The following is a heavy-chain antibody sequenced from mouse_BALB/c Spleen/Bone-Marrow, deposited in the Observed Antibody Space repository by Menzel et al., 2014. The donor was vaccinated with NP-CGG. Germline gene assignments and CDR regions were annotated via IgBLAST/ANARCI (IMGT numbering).Heavy chain of an antibody. J-gene: IGHJ3*01. CDR3: TTYGNYEAWFAY. D-gene: IGHD2-1*01. Sequence: LQQSGSELVRPGASVKLSCKASGYTFTSYWMHWVKQRPGQGLEWIGNIYPGSGNTNYDEKFKSKATLTVDTSSNTAYMQLSSLTSEDSTVYYCTTYGNYEAWFAYWGLGTLVTVSA. CDR1: GYTFTSYW. CDR2: IYPGSGNT. V-gene: IGHV1S22*01.